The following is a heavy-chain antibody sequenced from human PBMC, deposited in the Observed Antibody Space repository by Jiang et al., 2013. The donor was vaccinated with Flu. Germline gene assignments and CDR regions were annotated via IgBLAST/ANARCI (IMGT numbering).Heavy chain of an antibody. D-gene: IGHD5-12*01. J-gene: IGHJ4*03. Sequence: PPGQGLEWIGSIYHSGNTYNNPPLKSRVTMSVDTSKNQYSLKLNSVTAADTAVYYCVRAAQGYGYYFDYWGQGTTVTVSS. CDR2: IYHSGNT. CDR3: VRAAQGYGYYFDY. V-gene: IGHV4-38-2*02.